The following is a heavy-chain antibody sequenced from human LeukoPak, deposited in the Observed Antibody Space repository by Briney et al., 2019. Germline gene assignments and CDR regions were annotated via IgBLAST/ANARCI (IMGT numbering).Heavy chain of an antibody. D-gene: IGHD3-16*01. CDR1: GGSIGPYY. CDR3: ARSGGSGFQLDS. V-gene: IGHV4-4*07. CDR2: NYTTGST. Sequence: PSETLSLTCTVSGGSIGPYYWSWLRQPAGKALEWIGRNYTTGSTNYNPSLKSRVTMSLATSKNQFSLKLSSVTAADTAVYYCARSGGSGFQLDSWGQGTLVTVSS. J-gene: IGHJ4*02.